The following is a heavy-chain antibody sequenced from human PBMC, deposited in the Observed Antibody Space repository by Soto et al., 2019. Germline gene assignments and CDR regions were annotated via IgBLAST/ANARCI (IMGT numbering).Heavy chain of an antibody. D-gene: IGHD4-17*01. CDR2: INPNSGGT. CDR1: GYTFTGYY. CDR3: ASSPRMTTVTNPPLELVH. V-gene: IGHV1-2*04. J-gene: IGHJ4*02. Sequence: GASVKVSCKASGYTFTGYYMHWVRQAPGQGLEWMGWINPNSGGTNYAQKFQGWVTMTRDTSISTAYMELSRLRSDDTAVYYCASSPRMTTVTNPPLELVHWGPGTLVTVSS.